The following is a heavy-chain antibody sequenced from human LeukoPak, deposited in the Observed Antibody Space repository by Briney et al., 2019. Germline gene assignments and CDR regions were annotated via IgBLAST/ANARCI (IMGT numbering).Heavy chain of an antibody. D-gene: IGHD6-19*01. CDR1: GYTFTVYY. Sequence: GASVKVSFKASGYTFTVYYMYWVRQAPGQGLEWMGWINPNSGGTNYAQKFQGRVTMTRDTSISTAYMELSRLRSDDTAVYYCARDLKQWLVGDDAFDIWGQGTMVTVSS. CDR2: INPNSGGT. V-gene: IGHV1-2*02. J-gene: IGHJ3*02. CDR3: ARDLKQWLVGDDAFDI.